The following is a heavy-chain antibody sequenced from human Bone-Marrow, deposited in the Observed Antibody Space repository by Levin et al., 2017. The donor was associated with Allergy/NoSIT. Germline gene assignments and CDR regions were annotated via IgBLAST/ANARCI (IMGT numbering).Heavy chain of an antibody. D-gene: IGHD2-21*01. CDR2: SYTSGNI. V-gene: IGHV4-61*09. J-gene: IGHJ6*03. CDR3: ARVLQYSYYYTDV. Sequence: SQTLSLTCTVSGVSITSGSYYWRWIRQPAGKGLEWIGHSYTSGNITYNPSLKSRVTISLDTSKNQFSLKLRSVTAADTAVYYCARVLQYSYYYTDVWGKGTMVTVSS. CDR1: GVSITSGSYY.